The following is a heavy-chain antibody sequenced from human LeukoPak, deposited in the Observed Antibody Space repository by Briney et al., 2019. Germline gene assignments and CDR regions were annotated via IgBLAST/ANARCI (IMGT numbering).Heavy chain of an antibody. CDR1: GFTFSSYA. CDR3: ARGWATTRYGEYFDY. Sequence: GGSLRLSCAASGFTFSSYAMHWVRQAPGKGLEWVAVISYDGSNKYYADSVKGRFTISRDNSKNTLYLQMNSLRAEDTAVYFCARGWATTRYGEYFDYWGQGTLVTVSS. V-gene: IGHV3-30*04. CDR2: ISYDGSNK. J-gene: IGHJ4*02. D-gene: IGHD3-10*01.